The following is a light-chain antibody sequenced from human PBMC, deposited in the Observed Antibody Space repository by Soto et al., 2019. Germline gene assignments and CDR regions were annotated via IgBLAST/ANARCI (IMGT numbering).Light chain of an antibody. CDR2: GAS. V-gene: IGKV3-15*01. CDR1: QSVSSR. Sequence: MSQSPSTLSASFFDTVTITCRASQSVSSRLAWYQQKPGQAPRLLIYGASAWARGIPPRFSGSGSGTEFSLTITSLQSEDFAVYYCQQYNNCPVTFGRGTKVDI. J-gene: IGKJ4*02. CDR3: QQYNNCPVT.